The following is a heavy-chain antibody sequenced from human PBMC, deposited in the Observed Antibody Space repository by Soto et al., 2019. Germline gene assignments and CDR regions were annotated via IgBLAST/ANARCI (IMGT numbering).Heavy chain of an antibody. CDR2: INHSGCT. CDR1: GGSFSGYY. Sequence: QVQLQQWGAGLLKPSETLSLTCAVYGGSFSGYYWSWIRQPPGKGLEWIGEINHSGCTNYNPSLKSRVIISVDTPKNQFSLKQSSVTAADTAVYYCARDSGGNDLYFDYWGQGTLVTVSS. V-gene: IGHV4-34*01. D-gene: IGHD5-12*01. J-gene: IGHJ4*02. CDR3: ARDSGGNDLYFDY.